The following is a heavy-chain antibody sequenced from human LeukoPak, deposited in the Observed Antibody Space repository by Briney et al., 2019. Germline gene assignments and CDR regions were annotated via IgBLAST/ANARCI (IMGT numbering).Heavy chain of an antibody. V-gene: IGHV4-34*01. Sequence: SETLSLTCVVYGGSFSGYYWSWIRQPPGKGLEWIGELDQSGTTNYNPSLKSRVSISVDTSKKQFSLTLTSMTAADTAVYYCARVPHYYFGYGYFDSWGQGTLLTVSS. D-gene: IGHD3-10*01. CDR2: LDQSGTT. CDR3: ARVPHYYFGYGYFDS. CDR1: GGSFSGYY. J-gene: IGHJ4*02.